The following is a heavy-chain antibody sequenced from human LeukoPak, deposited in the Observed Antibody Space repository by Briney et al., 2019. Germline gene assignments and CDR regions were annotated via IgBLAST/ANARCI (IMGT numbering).Heavy chain of an antibody. D-gene: IGHD2-15*01. V-gene: IGHV4-30-4*08. CDR3: ASEGDCSGGSCYSFDY. CDR2: IYYSGST. CDR1: GGSLSSGDYY. J-gene: IGHJ4*02. Sequence: PSETLSLTCTVSGGSLSSGDYYWSWIRQPPGKGLEWIGYIYYSGSTYYNPSLKSRVTISVDTSKNQYSLNLSSVTAADTAVYYCASEGDCSGGSCYSFDYWGQGTLVTVSS.